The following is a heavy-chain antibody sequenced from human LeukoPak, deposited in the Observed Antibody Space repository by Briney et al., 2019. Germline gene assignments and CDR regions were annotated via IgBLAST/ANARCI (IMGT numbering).Heavy chain of an antibody. J-gene: IGHJ4*02. D-gene: IGHD3-10*01. CDR2: IDSSGNT. CDR3: ARVGILASFDY. CDR1: GGSINSYF. V-gene: IGHV4-4*07. Sequence: SETLSLTCTVSGGSINSYFWCWIRQTAGKGLEWIGRIDSSGNTNYNPSLKSRVTMSADTSKNRFSLRLSSVTAADTAVHYCARVGILASFDYWGQGTLVTVSS.